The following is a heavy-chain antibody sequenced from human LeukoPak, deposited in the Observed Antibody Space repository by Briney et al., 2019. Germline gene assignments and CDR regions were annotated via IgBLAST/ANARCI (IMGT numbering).Heavy chain of an antibody. V-gene: IGHV4-39*01. CDR1: GGSISSSSYY. Sequence: PSETLSLTCTVSGGSISSSSYYWGWIRQPPGKGLEWIGSMYYRRTTYYNPSLKSRVTISVDTSKNQLSLKVTSVTAADTALYYCARCIAAAGWFDPWGQGTLVTVSS. CDR2: MYYRRTT. D-gene: IGHD6-25*01. CDR3: ARCIAAAGWFDP. J-gene: IGHJ5*02.